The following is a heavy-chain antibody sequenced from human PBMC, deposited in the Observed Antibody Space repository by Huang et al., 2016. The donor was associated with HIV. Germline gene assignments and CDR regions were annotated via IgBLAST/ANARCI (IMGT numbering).Heavy chain of an antibody. Sequence: EVQLVESGGGLVQPGGSLRLSCAASGFTFSSYWMHWVRQAPGTGRVWVSRIISDGSSAGYADSVKGRFTISRDNAKNTLYLQMNSLRAEDTAVYYCVRDPRIQSWLNYFDYWGQGTLVSVSS. CDR3: VRDPRIQSWLNYFDY. V-gene: IGHV3-74*01. CDR2: IISDGSSA. J-gene: IGHJ4*02. D-gene: IGHD3-22*01. CDR1: GFTFSSYW.